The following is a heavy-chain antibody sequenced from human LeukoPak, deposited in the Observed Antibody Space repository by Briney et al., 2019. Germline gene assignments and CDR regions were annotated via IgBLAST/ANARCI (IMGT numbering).Heavy chain of an antibody. CDR3: ATQRSTTVVTPYYFDY. Sequence: ASXXTFXXYAMSWVRQAPGKGLEWVAVISGSGGSTYYADSAKALFTISRDNSNNTLYLQMNSLRAEDTAVYYCATQRSTTVVTPYYFDYWGQGTLVTVSS. V-gene: IGHV3-23*01. CDR1: XXTFXXYA. CDR2: ISGSGGST. D-gene: IGHD4-23*01. J-gene: IGHJ4*02.